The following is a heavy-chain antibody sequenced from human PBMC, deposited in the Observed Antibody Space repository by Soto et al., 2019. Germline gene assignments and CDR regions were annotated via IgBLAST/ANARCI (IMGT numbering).Heavy chain of an antibody. CDR1: GGTFGSYA. Sequence: QVQLVQSGAEVKKPGSSVKVSCKASGGTFGSYAISWVRQAPGQGLEWMGGIIPITATANYEQKFQGRVTITADESTSTASMQLSSLRSEDTAVYYCARSQGSSTSLEIYYYYYYGMDVWGQGTTVTVSS. V-gene: IGHV1-69*01. CDR2: IIPITATA. CDR3: ARSQGSSTSLEIYYYYYYGMDV. J-gene: IGHJ6*02. D-gene: IGHD2-2*01.